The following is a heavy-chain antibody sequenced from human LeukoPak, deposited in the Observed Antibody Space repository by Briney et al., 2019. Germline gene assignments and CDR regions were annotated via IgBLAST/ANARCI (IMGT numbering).Heavy chain of an antibody. V-gene: IGHV4-34*01. CDR3: ARGRAIDY. Sequence: SETLSLTCAVYGGSFSGYYWSWIRQPPGKGLEWIGEINHSGSTNYNPSLKSRVTISVDTSKNQFSLKLSSVTAADTAVYYCARGRAIDYWGQGTLVTVSS. CDR2: INHSGST. CDR1: GGSFSGYY. J-gene: IGHJ4*02.